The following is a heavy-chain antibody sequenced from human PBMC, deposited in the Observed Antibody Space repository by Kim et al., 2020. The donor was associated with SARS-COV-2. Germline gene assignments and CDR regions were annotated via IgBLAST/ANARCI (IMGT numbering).Heavy chain of an antibody. V-gene: IGHV3-23*01. CDR3: AKTQQSLLIAAHPYNWFDP. Sequence: GGSLRLSCAASGFTFSSYAMSWVRQAPGKGLEWVSAISGSGGSTYYADSVKGRFTISRDNSKNTLYLQMNSLRAEDTAVYYCAKTQQSLLIAAHPYNWFDPWGQGTLVTVSS. D-gene: IGHD6-6*01. CDR2: ISGSGGST. CDR1: GFTFSSYA. J-gene: IGHJ5*02.